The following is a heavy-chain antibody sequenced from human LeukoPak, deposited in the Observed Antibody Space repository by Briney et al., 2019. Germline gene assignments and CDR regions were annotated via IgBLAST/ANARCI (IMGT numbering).Heavy chain of an antibody. J-gene: IGHJ1*01. Sequence: GGSLRLSCAASGFTFSSYAMSWVRQAPGKGLEWVSAISGSGGSTYYADPVKGRFTISRDNSKNTLYLQMNSLRAEDTAVYYCAKDYNKQWLGEYFQHWGQGTLVTVSS. CDR3: AKDYNKQWLGEYFQH. D-gene: IGHD6-19*01. CDR2: ISGSGGST. V-gene: IGHV3-23*01. CDR1: GFTFSSYA.